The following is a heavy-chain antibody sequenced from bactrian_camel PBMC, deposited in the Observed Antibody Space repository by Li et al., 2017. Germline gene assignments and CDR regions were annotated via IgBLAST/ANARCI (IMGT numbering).Heavy chain of an antibody. V-gene: IGHV3S53*01. J-gene: IGHJ4*01. D-gene: IGHD2*01. CDR3: NVGLCGTWPPGQDNY. Sequence: QVQLVESGGGSVQAGGSLRLSCAVSRYTYSPCIMGWYRQAPGKERELVSSIISDGSTYYADSVKGRFTISRDSANKAVYLQMNSLKPEDTATYFCNVGLCGTWPPGQDNYWGHGTQVTVS. CDR2: IISDGST. CDR1: RYTYSPCI.